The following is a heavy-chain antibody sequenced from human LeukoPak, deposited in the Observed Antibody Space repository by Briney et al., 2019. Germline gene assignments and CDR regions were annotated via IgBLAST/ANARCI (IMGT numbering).Heavy chain of an antibody. V-gene: IGHV1-69*04. CDR1: GGTFSSYA. Sequence: SVKVSCKASGGTFSSYAISWVRQAPGQGLEWMGRIIPILGIANYAQKFQGRATITADKSTSTAYMELSSLRSEDTAVYYCARDPGIMITFGGVTSYFDYWGQGTLVTVSS. CDR2: IIPILGIA. CDR3: ARDPGIMITFGGVTSYFDY. J-gene: IGHJ4*02. D-gene: IGHD3-16*01.